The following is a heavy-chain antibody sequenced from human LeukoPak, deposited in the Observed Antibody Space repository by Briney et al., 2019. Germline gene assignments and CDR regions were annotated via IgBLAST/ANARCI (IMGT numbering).Heavy chain of an antibody. CDR1: GGSFSGYY. J-gene: IGHJ6*03. CDR2: INHSGST. Sequence: SETLSLTCAVYGGSFSGYYWSWIRQPPGKGLEWIGEINHSGSTNYNPSLKSRVTISVDTSKNQFSLKLSSVTAADTAVYYCARTDIVVVPAAPDGYMDVWGKGTTVTVSS. D-gene: IGHD2-2*01. CDR3: ARTDIVVVPAAPDGYMDV. V-gene: IGHV4-34*01.